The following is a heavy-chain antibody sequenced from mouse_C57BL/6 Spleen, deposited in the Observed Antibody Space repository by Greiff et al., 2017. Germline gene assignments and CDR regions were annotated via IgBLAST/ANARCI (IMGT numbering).Heavy chain of an antibody. CDR1: GYTFTSYW. Sequence: VQLQQPGAELVKPGASVKLSCKASGYTFTSYWMQWVKQRPGQGLEWIGEIDPSDSYHNYNQKFKGKATLTVDTSSSTAYMQLSSLTSEDSAVYYCAKGESYAMDYWGQGTSVTVSS. CDR2: IDPSDSYH. D-gene: IGHD6-2*01. CDR3: AKGESYAMDY. J-gene: IGHJ4*01. V-gene: IGHV1-50*01.